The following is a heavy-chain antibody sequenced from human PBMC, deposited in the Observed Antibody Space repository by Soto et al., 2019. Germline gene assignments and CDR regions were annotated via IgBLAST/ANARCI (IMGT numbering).Heavy chain of an antibody. Sequence: VQLVESGGGLVQPGGSLRLSCGASGFTFSSYAMHWVRQAPGKGLEWVAVISYDGSNKYYADSVKGRFTISRDNSKNTLYLQMNSLRAEDTAVYYCARDGDTAMVYYYYGMDVWGQGTTVTVSS. CDR3: ARDGDTAMVYYYYGMDV. D-gene: IGHD5-18*01. CDR2: ISYDGSNK. CDR1: GFTFSSYA. V-gene: IGHV3-30-3*01. J-gene: IGHJ6*02.